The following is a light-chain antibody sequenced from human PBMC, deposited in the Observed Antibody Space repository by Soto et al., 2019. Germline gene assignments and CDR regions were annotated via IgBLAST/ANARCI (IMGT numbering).Light chain of an antibody. J-gene: IGKJ2*02. V-gene: IGKV1-5*01. CDR2: DAS. CDR3: QQYNSYLWT. Sequence: DIQMTQSPSTLSASVGDRVTITCRASQSSSSWLAWYQQKPGKAPKLLIYDASSLESGVPSRFSGSGSGTEFTLTISSLQPDDFATYYCQQYNSYLWTFGQGTKLEIK. CDR1: QSSSSW.